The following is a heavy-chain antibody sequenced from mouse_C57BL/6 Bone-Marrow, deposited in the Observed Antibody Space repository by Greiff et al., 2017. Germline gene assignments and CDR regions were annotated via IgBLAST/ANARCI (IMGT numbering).Heavy chain of an antibody. V-gene: IGHV14-2*01. J-gene: IGHJ1*03. Sequence: VQLQQSGAELVKPGASVKLSCTASGFNIKDYYMHWVKQRTEQGLEWIGRIDPEDGETKSAPKFQGKATITADTSSTTAYLQLSSLTSEDTAVYYCASHYYSNHWYFDVWGTGTTVTVSS. CDR2: IDPEDGET. CDR3: ASHYYSNHWYFDV. D-gene: IGHD2-5*01. CDR1: GFNIKDYY.